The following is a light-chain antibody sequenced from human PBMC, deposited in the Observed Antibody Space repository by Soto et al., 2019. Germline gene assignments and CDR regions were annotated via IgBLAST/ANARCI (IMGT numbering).Light chain of an antibody. CDR1: QSLSSN. Sequence: EIVMTQSPATLSVSPGERVTLSCRASQSLSSNLAWYQQKPGQAPSLLIDAASTRTTGIPARFSGSGSGTEFTLTISSLQYEDFEVYYCQQSNNWPPTFGQGTKVDIK. CDR3: QQSNNWPPT. V-gene: IGKV3-15*01. J-gene: IGKJ2*01. CDR2: AAS.